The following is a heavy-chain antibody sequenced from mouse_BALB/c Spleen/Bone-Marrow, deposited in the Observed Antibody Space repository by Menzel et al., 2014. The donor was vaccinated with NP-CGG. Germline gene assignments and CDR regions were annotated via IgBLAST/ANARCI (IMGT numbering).Heavy chain of an antibody. CDR3: ARLNYYGNLFV. J-gene: IGHJ1*01. Sequence: EVKLVESGGGLVQPGGSLKLSCAASGFDFSRYWMSWVRQVPGKGLEWIGEINPDSSTINYTPSPRDKFIISRDNAKNTLYLQMSKVRSEDTALYYCARLNYYGNLFVWGAGTTVTVSS. D-gene: IGHD1-1*01. CDR1: GFDFSRYW. V-gene: IGHV4-1*02. CDR2: INPDSSTI.